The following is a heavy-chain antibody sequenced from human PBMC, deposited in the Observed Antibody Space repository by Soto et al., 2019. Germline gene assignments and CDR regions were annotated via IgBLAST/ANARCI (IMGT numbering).Heavy chain of an antibody. Sequence: ASVKVSCKASGYTFTSYGISWVRQAPGQGLEWMGWISAYNGNTNYAQKLQGRVTMTTDTSTSTAYMELRSLRSDDTAVYYCAREDSSSWYWGRWFDPWGQGTLVTVSS. D-gene: IGHD6-13*01. CDR3: AREDSSSWYWGRWFDP. J-gene: IGHJ5*02. V-gene: IGHV1-18*01. CDR1: GYTFTSYG. CDR2: ISAYNGNT.